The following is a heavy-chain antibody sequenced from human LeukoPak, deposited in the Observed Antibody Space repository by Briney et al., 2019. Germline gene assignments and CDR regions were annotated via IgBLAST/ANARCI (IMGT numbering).Heavy chain of an antibody. CDR2: ISGSGGST. CDR1: GFTFSSYA. V-gene: IGHV3-23*01. J-gene: IGHJ6*02. CDR3: AKHTGYYSYYGMDV. Sequence: PGRSLRLPCAASGFTFSSYAMSWVRQAPGKGLAWVSAISGSGGSTYYADSVKGRFTISRDNSKNTLYLQMNSLRAEDTAVYYCAKHTGYYSYYGMDVWGQGTTVTVSS. D-gene: IGHD2-8*02.